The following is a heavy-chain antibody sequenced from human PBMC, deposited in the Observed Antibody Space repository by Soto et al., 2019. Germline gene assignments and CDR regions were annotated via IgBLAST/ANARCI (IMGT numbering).Heavy chain of an antibody. V-gene: IGHV1-69*12. D-gene: IGHD5-18*01. CDR1: GGTFSSYA. CDR3: ARDRVGYSYGKGKACEY. J-gene: IGHJ4*02. CDR2: IMPIFGTA. Sequence: QVQLVQSGAEVKKPGSSVKVSCKASGGTFSSYAISWVRQAPGQGLEWMGGIMPIFGTANYAQKFQGRDTISVDQTTSTAYVEMSSLRCEDTAVYYCARDRVGYSYGKGKACEYWGQGTLVTVSS.